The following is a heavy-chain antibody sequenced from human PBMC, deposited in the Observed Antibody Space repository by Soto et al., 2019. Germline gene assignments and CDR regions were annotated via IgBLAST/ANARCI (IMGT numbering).Heavy chain of an antibody. J-gene: IGHJ4*02. V-gene: IGHV6-1*01. Sequence: SQTLSLTCAISGDSVSSNTAAWNWIRQSPSRGLEWLGRTYYRSKWSNDYAVSVKSRISINPDTSKNQFSLQLNSVTPEDTAVYYCARVGYDFWSGYYTAMSMSCWGQGTLVTVSS. CDR1: GDSVSSNTAA. D-gene: IGHD3-3*01. CDR3: ARVGYDFWSGYYTAMSMSC. CDR2: TYYRSKWSN.